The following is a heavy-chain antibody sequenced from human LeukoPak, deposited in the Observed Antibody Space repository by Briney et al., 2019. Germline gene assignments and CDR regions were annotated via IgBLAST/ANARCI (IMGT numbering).Heavy chain of an antibody. V-gene: IGHV3-30-3*01. CDR2: ISYDGSKK. CDR1: GFTFSSYA. Sequence: GRSLRLSCAASGFTFSSYAMHWVRQAPGKGLEWVASISYDGSKKYYADSLKGRFTISRDNSKKTLYLQMNSLRAEDTAVYYCAKDGDLYGHADYWGQGTLVTVSS. CDR3: AKDGDLYGHADY. D-gene: IGHD4-17*01. J-gene: IGHJ4*02.